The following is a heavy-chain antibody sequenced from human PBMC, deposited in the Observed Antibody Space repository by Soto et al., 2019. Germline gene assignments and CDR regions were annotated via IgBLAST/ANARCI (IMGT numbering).Heavy chain of an antibody. CDR3: ARGRQPRE. V-gene: IGHV4-34*01. CDR1: GGSFSGYY. D-gene: IGHD6-13*01. J-gene: IGHJ4*02. CDR2: IKHSGST. Sequence: QVQLQQWGAGLLKPSETLSLTCAVYGGSFSGYYWSWIRQPPGKGLEWIGEIKHSGSTNYNPSLKRRVTISVHTSTNQFSLKLSSVTAADTAVYYCARGRQPREWGQGTLVTVSS.